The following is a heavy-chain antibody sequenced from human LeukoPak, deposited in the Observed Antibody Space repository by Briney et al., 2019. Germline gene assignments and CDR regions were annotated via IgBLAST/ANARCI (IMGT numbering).Heavy chain of an antibody. V-gene: IGHV4-34*01. CDR3: ARGNVDTAMAGIDY. D-gene: IGHD5-18*01. Sequence: SETLSLTCAVYGGSFSGYYWSWIRQPPGKGLEWIGEINHSGSTNYNPSLKSRVTISVDTSKNQFSLKLSSVTAADTAEYYCARGNVDTAMAGIDYWGQGTLVTVSS. J-gene: IGHJ4*02. CDR2: INHSGST. CDR1: GGSFSGYY.